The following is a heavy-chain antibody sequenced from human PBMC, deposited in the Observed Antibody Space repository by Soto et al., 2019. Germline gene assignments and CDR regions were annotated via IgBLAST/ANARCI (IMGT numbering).Heavy chain of an antibody. Sequence: SETLSLTCTVSGGSISSYYWSWIRQPPGKGLEWIGYIYYSGSTNYNPSLKSRVTISVDTSKNQCSLRLNSATAADTAVYFCARELPGGSRSPQFDYWGLGILVTVSS. CDR1: GGSISSYY. J-gene: IGHJ4*02. D-gene: IGHD1-26*01. CDR2: IYYSGST. CDR3: ARELPGGSRSPQFDY. V-gene: IGHV4-59*12.